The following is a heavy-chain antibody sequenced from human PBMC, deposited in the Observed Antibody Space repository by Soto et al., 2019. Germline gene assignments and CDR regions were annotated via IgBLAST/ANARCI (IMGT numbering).Heavy chain of an antibody. CDR2: IDWDDNK. J-gene: IGHJ6*02. V-gene: IGHV2-70*01. CDR1: GFSLSTSGMC. Sequence: SGPTLVNPTQTLTLTCTFSGFSLSTSGMCVSWIRQPPGKALEWLALIDWDDNKYYSTSLKTRLTISKDTSKNQVVLTMTNMDPVDTATYYCARTRSSWYAAYYYGMDVWGQGTTVTVSS. D-gene: IGHD6-13*01. CDR3: ARTRSSWYAAYYYGMDV.